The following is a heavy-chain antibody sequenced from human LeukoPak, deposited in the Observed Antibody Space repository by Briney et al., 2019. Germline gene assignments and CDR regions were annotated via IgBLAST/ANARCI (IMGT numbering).Heavy chain of an antibody. Sequence: GGSLRLSCAASGFTFSSYGMHWVRQAPGKGLEWVAVISYDGSNKYYADSVKGRFTISRDNSKNTLYLQMNSLRAEDTAVYYCAKAEDGGYYDSSGYMDFDYWGQGTLVTVSS. J-gene: IGHJ4*02. CDR1: GFTFSSYG. D-gene: IGHD3-22*01. V-gene: IGHV3-30*18. CDR2: ISYDGSNK. CDR3: AKAEDGGYYDSSGYMDFDY.